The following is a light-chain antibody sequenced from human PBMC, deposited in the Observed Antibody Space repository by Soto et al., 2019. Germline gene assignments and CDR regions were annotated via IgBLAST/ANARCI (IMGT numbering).Light chain of an antibody. CDR3: SSYAGSNKSV. CDR2: EVS. Sequence: QAVLTQSPSASGSPGQSVTISCTGTSSDVGGYNYVSWYQQHPGKAPKLMIYEVSKRPSGVPDRFSGSKSGNTASLTVSGLQPEDEADYYCSSYAGSNKSVFGTGTKVTLL. J-gene: IGLJ1*01. CDR1: SSDVGGYNY. V-gene: IGLV2-8*01.